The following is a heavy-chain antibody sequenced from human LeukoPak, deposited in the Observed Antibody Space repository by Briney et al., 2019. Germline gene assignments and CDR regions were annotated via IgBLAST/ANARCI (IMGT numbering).Heavy chain of an antibody. D-gene: IGHD2-2*02. CDR3: ANDLRVVVPAAIARDY. CDR1: GFTFSSYA. V-gene: IGHV3-23*01. Sequence: GGSLRLSCAASGFTFSSYAMSWVRQAPGKGLEWVSAISGSGGSTYYADSVKGRFTISRDNSKNTLYLQMNSLRAEDTAVYYCANDLRVVVPAAIARDYWGQGTLVTVSS. J-gene: IGHJ4*02. CDR2: ISGSGGST.